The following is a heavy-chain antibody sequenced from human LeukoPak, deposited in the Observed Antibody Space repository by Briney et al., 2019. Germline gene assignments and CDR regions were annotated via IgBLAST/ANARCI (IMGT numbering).Heavy chain of an antibody. V-gene: IGHV1-18*01. CDR3: ARAHHYCSSTSCYVWTWDYYYYYMDV. Sequence: GASVKVSCKASGYTFTSYGISWVRQAPGQGLEWMGWISAYNGNTNYAQKLQGRVTMTTDTSTSTAYMELRSLRSDDTAVYYCARAHHYCSSTSCYVWTWDYYYYYMDVWGKGTTVTISS. CDR2: ISAYNGNT. CDR1: GYTFTSYG. J-gene: IGHJ6*03. D-gene: IGHD2-2*01.